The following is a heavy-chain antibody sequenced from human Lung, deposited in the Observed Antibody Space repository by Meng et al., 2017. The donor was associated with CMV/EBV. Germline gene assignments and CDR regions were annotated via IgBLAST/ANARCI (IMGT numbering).Heavy chain of an antibody. Sequence: SETLSLTCTVSGYSISSGYYWGWIRQPPGKGLEWIGSIYHSGSTYYNPSLKSRVTISVDTSKNQFSLKLSSVTAADTAVYYCARDNWNYDQKLFDYWGQGTLVTGSS. CDR1: GYSISSGYY. CDR3: ARDNWNYDQKLFDY. CDR2: IYHSGST. J-gene: IGHJ4*02. V-gene: IGHV4-38-2*02. D-gene: IGHD1-7*01.